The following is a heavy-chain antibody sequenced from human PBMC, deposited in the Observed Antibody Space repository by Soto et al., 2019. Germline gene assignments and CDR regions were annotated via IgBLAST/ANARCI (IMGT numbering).Heavy chain of an antibody. D-gene: IGHD2-15*01. CDR2: IYYSGST. Sequence: PSETLSLTCTVSGGSISSYYWSWIRQPPGKGLEWIGYIYYSGSTNYNPSLKSRVTISVDTSKNQFSLKLSSVTAADTAVYYCARVQGCSGGSCWFDPWGQGTLVTVSS. J-gene: IGHJ5*02. V-gene: IGHV4-59*01. CDR3: ARVQGCSGGSCWFDP. CDR1: GGSISSYY.